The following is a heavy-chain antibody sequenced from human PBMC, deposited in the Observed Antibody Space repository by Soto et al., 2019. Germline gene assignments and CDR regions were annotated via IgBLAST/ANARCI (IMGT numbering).Heavy chain of an antibody. CDR2: ISSGGIYI. J-gene: IGHJ5*02. CDR1: FTFSMYS. CDR3: TIDQGGSYDSWFDP. V-gene: IGHV3-21*06. D-gene: IGHD1-26*01. Sequence: EVQVVESGGGLVNPGGSLRLSCSFTFSMYSMNWVRQAPGKGLEWVASISSGGIYIKYADSVKGRFTNSRDNAKNSVSLQKNSLKVEDTAVYYCTIDQGGSYDSWFDPWGQGTQVIVSS.